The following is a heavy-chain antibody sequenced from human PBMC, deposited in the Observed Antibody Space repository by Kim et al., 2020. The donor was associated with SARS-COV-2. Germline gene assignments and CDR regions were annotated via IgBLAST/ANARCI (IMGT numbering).Heavy chain of an antibody. J-gene: IGHJ6*02. Sequence: GGSLRLSCAASGFIFINYAMCWVRQAPGKGLEWVSGISGSGGSRYYADSVKGRFTISRDISKNTLYLQMSSLRAEDTAVYYCANAVGEYYYYYGMDVWGQ. CDR3: ANAVGEYYYYYGMDV. CDR1: GFIFINYA. CDR2: ISGSGGSR. D-gene: IGHD3-10*01. V-gene: IGHV3-23*01.